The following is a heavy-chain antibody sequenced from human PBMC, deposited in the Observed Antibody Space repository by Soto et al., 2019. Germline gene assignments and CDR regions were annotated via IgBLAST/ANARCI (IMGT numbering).Heavy chain of an antibody. CDR1: GGSISSSGYY. CDR3: ARHGLRPNFYFDY. CDR2: IYYSGST. Sequence: SETLSLTCTVSGGSISSSGYYWGWIRQPPGKGLEWIGSIYYSGSTYYNPSLKSRVTISVDTSKNQFSLKLSSVTAADTAVYYCARHGLRPNFYFDYWGQGTLVTVSS. V-gene: IGHV4-39*01. D-gene: IGHD4-17*01. J-gene: IGHJ4*02.